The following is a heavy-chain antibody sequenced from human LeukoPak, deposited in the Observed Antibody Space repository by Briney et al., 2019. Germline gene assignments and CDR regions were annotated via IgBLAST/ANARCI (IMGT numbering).Heavy chain of an antibody. J-gene: IGHJ6*03. Sequence: SETLSLTCTVSGGSISSYYWSWIRQPPGKGLEWIGYIYYSGSTNYNPSLKSRVTISVDTSKNQFSLKLSSVTAEDTALYYCAKDKVADYYYYMDVWGKGTTVTVSS. V-gene: IGHV4-59*01. CDR3: AKDKVADYYYYMDV. CDR1: GGSISSYY. D-gene: IGHD2-15*01. CDR2: IYYSGST.